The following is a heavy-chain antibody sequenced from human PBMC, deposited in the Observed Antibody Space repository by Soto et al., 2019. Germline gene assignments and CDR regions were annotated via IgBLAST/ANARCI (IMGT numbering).Heavy chain of an antibody. CDR1: GFTFSSYG. D-gene: IGHD3-10*01. V-gene: IGHV3-33*01. CDR3: ARDSFRFGQRYYYGMDV. J-gene: IGHJ6*02. CDR2: IWYDGSNK. Sequence: GGSLRLSCAASGFTFSSYGMHWVRQAPGKGLEWVAVIWYDGSNKYYADSVKGRFTISRDNSKNTLYLQMNSLRAEDTAVYYCARDSFRFGQRYYYGMDVWGQGTTVTVSS.